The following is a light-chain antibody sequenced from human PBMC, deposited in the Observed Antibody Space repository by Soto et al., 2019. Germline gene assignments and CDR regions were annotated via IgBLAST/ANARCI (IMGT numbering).Light chain of an antibody. CDR2: EVS. Sequence: QSALTQPASVSGSPGQSITISCTGTSSDVGGYNYVSWYQQHPGKAPKLRIYEVSNRPSGVSNRVSGSKSGNTASLTISGLQAEDEADYYCSSYTSSSIDYVFGTGTKATVL. V-gene: IGLV2-14*01. J-gene: IGLJ1*01. CDR3: SSYTSSSIDYV. CDR1: SSDVGGYNY.